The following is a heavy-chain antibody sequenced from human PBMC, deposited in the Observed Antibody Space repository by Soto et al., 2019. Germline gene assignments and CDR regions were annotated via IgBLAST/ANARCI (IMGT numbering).Heavy chain of an antibody. D-gene: IGHD6-13*01. CDR2: IHTTDGT. CDR1: GGSISSYY. V-gene: IGHV4-4*07. J-gene: IGHJ4*02. Sequence: PSETLSLTCTVSGGSISSYYWSWIRQPAGKRMEWIGRIHTTDGTNYNPSLKSRVTMSIDTSNNQFSLKLSSLTAADTAVYYCARALSSAAGLYFDFWGQGTLVTVSS. CDR3: ARALSSAAGLYFDF.